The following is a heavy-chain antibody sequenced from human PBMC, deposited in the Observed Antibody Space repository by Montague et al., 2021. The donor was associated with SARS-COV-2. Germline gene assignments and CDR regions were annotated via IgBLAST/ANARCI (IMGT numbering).Heavy chain of an antibody. CDR3: ARGPSRLATQEFYFCY. CDR2: IYYSGNT. Sequence: TLSLTCIVSSDSISSGGYYWSWIRQHPGKGLEWIGYIYYSGNTYYNPSLKSRVTMSVDTTKNQFSLTLNSVTAADTAVYYCARGPSRLATQEFYFCYWGQGTLGRVSS. J-gene: IGHJ4*02. V-gene: IGHV4-31*03. CDR1: SDSISSGGYY. D-gene: IGHD5-24*01.